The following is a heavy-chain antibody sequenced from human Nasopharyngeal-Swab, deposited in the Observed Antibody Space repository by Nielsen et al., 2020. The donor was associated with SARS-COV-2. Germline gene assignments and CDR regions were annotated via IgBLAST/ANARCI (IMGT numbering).Heavy chain of an antibody. CDR3: ARSYNPGGFGWLLSND. CDR1: GFTFDDYA. Sequence: SLKISCAASGFTFDDYAMHWVRQAPGKGLEWVSGISWNSGSIGYADSVKGRFTISRDNSKNTLYLQMSSLTVDDTAVYYCARSYNPGGFGWLLSNDWGQGTLVTVSS. V-gene: IGHV3-9*01. J-gene: IGHJ4*02. D-gene: IGHD3-9*01. CDR2: ISWNSGSI.